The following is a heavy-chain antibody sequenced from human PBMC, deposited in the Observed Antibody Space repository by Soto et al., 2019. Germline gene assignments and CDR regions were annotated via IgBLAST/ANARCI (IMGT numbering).Heavy chain of an antibody. J-gene: IGHJ3*02. CDR3: ARETSGYYSGGSCDAFAS. V-gene: IGHV4-59*01. CDR2: IYYSGST. D-gene: IGHD2-15*01. Sequence: PSETLSLTCTVSGGSISSYYWSWIRQPPGKGLEWIGYIYYSGSTNYNPSLKSRVTISVDTSKNQFSLKLSSVTAADTAVYYCARETSGYYSGGSCDAFASWGQGTMVTV. CDR1: GGSISSYY.